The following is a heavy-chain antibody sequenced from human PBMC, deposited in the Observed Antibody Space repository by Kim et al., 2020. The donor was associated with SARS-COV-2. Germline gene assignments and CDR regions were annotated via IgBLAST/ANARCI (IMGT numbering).Heavy chain of an antibody. CDR1: GGSISSGSYY. V-gene: IGHV4-61*02. D-gene: IGHD6-13*01. CDR2: IYTSGST. CDR3: ARDLEQQPQDYNWFDP. J-gene: IGHJ5*02. Sequence: SETLSLTCTVSGGSISSGSYYWSWIRQPAGKGLEWIGRIYTSGSTNYNPSLKSRVTISVDTSKNQFSLKLSSVTAADTAVYYCARDLEQQPQDYNWFDPWGQGTLVTVSS.